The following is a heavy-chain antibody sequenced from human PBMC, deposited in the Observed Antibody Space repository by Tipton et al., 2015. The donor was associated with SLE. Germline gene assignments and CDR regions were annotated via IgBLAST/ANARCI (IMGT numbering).Heavy chain of an antibody. CDR3: ARQSYPGLVVYAHNWFDP. J-gene: IGHJ5*02. D-gene: IGHD2-8*02. CDR1: GGSISSYY. V-gene: IGHV4-34*01. CDR2: INHSGST. Sequence: TLSLTCTVSGGSISSYYWSWIRQPPGKGLEWIGEINHSGSTNYNPSLKSRVTISVDTSKNQFSLKLSSVTAADTAVYYCARQSYPGLVVYAHNWFDPWGQGTLVTVSS.